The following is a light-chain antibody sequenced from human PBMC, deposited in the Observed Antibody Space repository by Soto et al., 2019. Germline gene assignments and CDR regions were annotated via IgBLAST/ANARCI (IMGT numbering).Light chain of an antibody. V-gene: IGLV4-69*01. Sequence: QPVLTQSPSASASLGASVKLTCTLSSGHSSYAIAWHQQQPEKGPRYLMKLNSDGSHSKGDGIPDRFSGSSSWAARYLTSSSLQSEDEADYYCQTWGTGIWVFGGGTKLTVL. CDR1: SGHSSYA. J-gene: IGLJ3*02. CDR2: LNSDGSH. CDR3: QTWGTGIWV.